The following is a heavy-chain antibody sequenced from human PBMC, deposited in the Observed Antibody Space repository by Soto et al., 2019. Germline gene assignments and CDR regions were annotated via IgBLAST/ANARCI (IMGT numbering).Heavy chain of an antibody. D-gene: IGHD1-1*01. Sequence: GGSLRLSCAASGFTFSSYWMNWVRQAPGKGLEWVANINQDGNEDNLLDSVKGRFTISRDNAKNSLFLQMNSLRVDDTAVYYCAGTGDEHHDLLDYWGQGALVTVSS. V-gene: IGHV3-7*01. CDR2: INQDGNED. J-gene: IGHJ4*02. CDR1: GFTFSSYW. CDR3: AGTGDEHHDLLDY.